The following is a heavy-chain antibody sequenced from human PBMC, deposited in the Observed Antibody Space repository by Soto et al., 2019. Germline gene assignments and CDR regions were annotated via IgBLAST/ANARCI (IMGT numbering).Heavy chain of an antibody. CDR2: ISRDGSNE. D-gene: IGHD3-10*01. J-gene: IGHJ4*02. CDR3: ARSRNGGVADSFDY. Sequence: VAAGGGVVQQGRSLTLSCEASGFTFRRHAIHWVRQAPGKGLEWVAVISRDGSNEYYEDSVKGRFTISRDNSKNTLFLQLNSLRLEDTAVYYCARSRNGGVADSFDYWGQGTLVTVSS. CDR1: GFTFRRHA. V-gene: IGHV3-30-3*01.